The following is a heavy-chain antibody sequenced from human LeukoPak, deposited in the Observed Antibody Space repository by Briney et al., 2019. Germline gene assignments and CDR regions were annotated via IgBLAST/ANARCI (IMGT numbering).Heavy chain of an antibody. V-gene: IGHV3-7*05. D-gene: IGHD3-10*01. CDR1: GFTFSSYW. CDR2: IHQDGSEK. Sequence: PGGSLRLSCAASGFTFSSYWMHWVRQAPGKGLEWVANIHQDGSEKYYVDSVKGRFTISRDNAKNSLYLQMNSLRAEDTAVYYCAVYFGSGSLHYWGQGTLVTVSS. CDR3: AVYFGSGSLHY. J-gene: IGHJ4*02.